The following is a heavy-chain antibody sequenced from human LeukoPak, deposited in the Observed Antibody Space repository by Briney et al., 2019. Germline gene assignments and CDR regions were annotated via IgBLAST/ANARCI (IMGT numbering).Heavy chain of an antibody. J-gene: IGHJ3*02. CDR3: ARPSIPSAAASALDI. Sequence: SETLSLTCTVSGGSISSGSYYWSWIRQPAGKGLECIGRIYTSGSTNYNPSLKSRATMSVDTSKNQVSLKMTSVTVPDTAVYYCARPSIPSAAASALDIWGQGTMVTVS. CDR2: IYTSGST. V-gene: IGHV4-61*02. D-gene: IGHD2-2*01. CDR1: GGSISSGSYY.